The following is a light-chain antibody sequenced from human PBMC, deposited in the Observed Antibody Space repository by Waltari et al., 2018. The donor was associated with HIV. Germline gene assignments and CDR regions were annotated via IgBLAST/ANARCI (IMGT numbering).Light chain of an antibody. V-gene: IGLV3-21*04. Sequence: SYMLTQSPSVPVAPGTTAALTCGGNDIGSKRVHWYQHKSGQAPVLIIYDDDDRPSGLPERFSGSNSANTATLTITRVEAGDEADYFCQVWDFRSDEVIFGGGTKMTVL. J-gene: IGLJ2*01. CDR3: QVWDFRSDEVI. CDR2: DDD. CDR1: DIGSKR.